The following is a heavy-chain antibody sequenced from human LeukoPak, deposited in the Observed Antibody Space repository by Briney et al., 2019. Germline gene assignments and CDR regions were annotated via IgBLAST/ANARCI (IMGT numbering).Heavy chain of an antibody. CDR3: ARADYGDYAAHFDY. D-gene: IGHD4-17*01. CDR2: ISAYNGNT. J-gene: IGHJ4*02. V-gene: IGHV1-18*01. CDR1: GYTFTSYG. Sequence: ASVKVSCKASGYTFTSYGISWVRQAPGQGPEWMGWISAYNGNTNYAQKLQGRVTMTTDTSTSTAYMELRSLRSDDTAVYYCARADYGDYAAHFDYWGQGTLVTVSS.